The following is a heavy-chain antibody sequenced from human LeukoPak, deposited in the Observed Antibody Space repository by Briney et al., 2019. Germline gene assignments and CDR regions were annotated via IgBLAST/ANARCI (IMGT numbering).Heavy chain of an antibody. D-gene: IGHD2-2*01. CDR1: GYSFTKYG. Sequence: ASVKVSCKDSGYSFTKYGISWVRQAPGQGLEWMGGISAYTRNTDNAQKFQGRVTMSTETSATTAYMDLRTLKPHDTAVYYCARDSGYQSDAFDFWGQGTMVIVSS. CDR3: ARDSGYQSDAFDF. V-gene: IGHV1-18*01. CDR2: ISAYTRNT. J-gene: IGHJ3*01.